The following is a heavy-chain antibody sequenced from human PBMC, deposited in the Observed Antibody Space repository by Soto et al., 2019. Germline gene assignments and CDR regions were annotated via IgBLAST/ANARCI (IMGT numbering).Heavy chain of an antibody. Sequence: SETLSLTCSVSDGSISSGSYYWGWLRQPPGKGLEWIGHIYYSATTYYNASLESRLTISIDKAKNQFSLKLNSVTAADTAVYYCASLGRDSHNRPYWGQGTLVTVSS. CDR2: IYYSATT. CDR1: DGSISSGSYY. V-gene: IGHV4-39*07. J-gene: IGHJ4*02. CDR3: ASLGRDSHNRPY. D-gene: IGHD1-26*01.